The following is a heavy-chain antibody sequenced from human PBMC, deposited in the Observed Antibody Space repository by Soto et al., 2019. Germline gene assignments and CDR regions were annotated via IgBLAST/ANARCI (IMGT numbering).Heavy chain of an antibody. CDR1: GGSISSSSYY. Sequence: SETLSLTCTVSGGSISSSSYYWGWIRQPPGKGLEWIGSIYYSGSTYYNPSLKSRVTISVDTSKNQFSLKLSSVTAADTAVYYCARKKSTMDVWGQGTTVTVSS. J-gene: IGHJ6*02. V-gene: IGHV4-39*01. CDR3: ARKKSTMDV. CDR2: IYYSGST.